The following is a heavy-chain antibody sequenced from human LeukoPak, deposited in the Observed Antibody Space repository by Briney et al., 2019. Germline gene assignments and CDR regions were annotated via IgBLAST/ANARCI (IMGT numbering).Heavy chain of an antibody. CDR1: GFTFRSYP. CDR2: VSDDGNKK. J-gene: IGHJ6*03. V-gene: IGHV3-30-3*01. Sequence: GGSLRLSCAASGFTFRSYPMHWVRQAPGKGLEWVAVVSDDGNKKFDADFVKGRFTISRDNSKNTLYLQMNSLRGEDTAVYYCARGQLLLEGYFYYMDVWGEGTTVAVSS. CDR3: ARGQLLLEGYFYYMDV. D-gene: IGHD2-2*01.